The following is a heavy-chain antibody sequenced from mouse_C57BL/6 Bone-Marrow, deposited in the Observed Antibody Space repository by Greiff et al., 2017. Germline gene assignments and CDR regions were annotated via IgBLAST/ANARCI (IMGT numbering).Heavy chain of an antibody. CDR3: ARHPRTGFAY. J-gene: IGHJ3*01. D-gene: IGHD2-10*02. CDR1: GFTFSSYG. CDR2: ISSGGSYT. Sequence: EVHLVESGGDLVKPGGSLKLSCAASGFTFSSYGMSWVRQTPDKRLAWVATISSGGSYTYYPDSVKGRFTISRDNAKNTLYLQMSSLKSEDTAMYYCARHPRTGFAYWGQGTLVTVSA. V-gene: IGHV5-6*01.